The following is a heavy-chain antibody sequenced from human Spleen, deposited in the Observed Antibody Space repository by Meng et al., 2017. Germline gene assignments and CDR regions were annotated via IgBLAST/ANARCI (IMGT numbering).Heavy chain of an antibody. J-gene: IGHJ2*01. CDR2: ISAAGREK. D-gene: IGHD3-10*01. V-gene: IGHV3-23*04. CDR3: AKIGVIGLWYFDL. Sequence: VRLVGVGGGLVKPEGSLRFPVAASRFTFSSTGMSWVRQAPGKGLEWVSSISAAGREKFYADSVKGRFTISRDNSENTLYLQMDSLRAEDTAVYYCAKIGVIGLWYFDLWGRGTLVTVSS. CDR1: RFTFSSTG.